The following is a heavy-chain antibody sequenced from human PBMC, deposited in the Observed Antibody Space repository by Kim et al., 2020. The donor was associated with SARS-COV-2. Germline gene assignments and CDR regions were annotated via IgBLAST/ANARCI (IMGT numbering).Heavy chain of an antibody. Sequence: GGSLRLSCAASGFTFDDYAMHWVRQAPGKGLEWVSGISWNSGSIGYADSVKGRFTISRDNAKNSLYLQMNSLRAEDTALYYCAKDILYGDYGGDAFDIWGQGTMVTVSS. CDR2: ISWNSGSI. D-gene: IGHD4-17*01. CDR3: AKDILYGDYGGDAFDI. V-gene: IGHV3-9*01. J-gene: IGHJ3*02. CDR1: GFTFDDYA.